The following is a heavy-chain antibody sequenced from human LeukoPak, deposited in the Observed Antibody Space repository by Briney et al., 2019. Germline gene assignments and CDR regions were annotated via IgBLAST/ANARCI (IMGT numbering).Heavy chain of an antibody. CDR3: ASRYCSGGDCYSWFDP. D-gene: IGHD2-15*01. CDR1: GGTFTSYA. V-gene: IGHV1-69*01. CDR2: IIPISGTA. J-gene: IGHJ5*02. Sequence: QISCKASGGTFTSYAISWVRQAPGQGLEWMGGIIPISGTANYAQKFQGRVTITADESTSAAYMELSSLRSEDTAVYYCASRYCSGGDCYSWFDPWGQGTLVTVSS.